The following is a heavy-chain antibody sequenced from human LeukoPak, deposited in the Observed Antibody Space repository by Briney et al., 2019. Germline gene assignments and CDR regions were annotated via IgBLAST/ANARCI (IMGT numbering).Heavy chain of an antibody. CDR3: ARGSIAAYY. V-gene: IGHV4-59*01. Sequence: SETLSLTCTVSGGSISSYYWSWIRQPPGKGLEWIGNIYYSGYTDYNPSLRSRVTISVDTSKNQFSLKLSFVTAADTALCYCARGSIAAYYWGQGTLVTVSS. CDR1: GGSISSYY. D-gene: IGHD6-13*01. CDR2: IYYSGYT. J-gene: IGHJ4*02.